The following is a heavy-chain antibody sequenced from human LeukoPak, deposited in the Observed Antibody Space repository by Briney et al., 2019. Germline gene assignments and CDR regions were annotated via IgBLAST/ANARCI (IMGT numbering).Heavy chain of an antibody. J-gene: IGHJ4*02. CDR3: ATSPDSSGYYPLGY. V-gene: IGHV1-18*01. CDR2: ISAYNGNT. D-gene: IGHD3-22*01. Sequence: ASVKVSCKASGYSFTSNVISWVRQAPGQGLEWMGWISAYNGNTNYAQKLQGRVTMTTDTSTSTAYMELRSLRSDDTAVYYCATSPDSSGYYPLGYWGQGTLVTVSS. CDR1: GYSFTSNV.